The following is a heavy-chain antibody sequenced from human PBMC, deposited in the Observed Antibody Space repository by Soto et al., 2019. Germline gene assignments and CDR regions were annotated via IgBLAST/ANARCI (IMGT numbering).Heavy chain of an antibody. V-gene: IGHV4-61*08. CDR2: AHYSGTT. D-gene: IGHD2-15*01. CDR3: VRGGWWGYYSYSGVDV. CDR1: GGSVSSGDYY. Sequence: QVLLQESGPGLVKPSETLSLTCTVSGGSVSSGDYYWNWMRQSPGKGLEWIGYAHYSGTTNYNPSLNSRVSVSVETSKNQFSLKVTSVTTADTGVYYCVRGGWWGYYSYSGVDVWGHGTTVIVSS. J-gene: IGHJ6*02.